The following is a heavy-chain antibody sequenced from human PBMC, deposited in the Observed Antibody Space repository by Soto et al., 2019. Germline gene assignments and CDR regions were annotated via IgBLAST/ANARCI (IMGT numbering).Heavy chain of an antibody. J-gene: IGHJ5*02. CDR2: INPSGGST. CDR3: ARDGESWYAMSSWFDP. D-gene: IGHD6-13*01. Sequence: QVQLVQSGAEVKKPGASVKVSCKASGYTFTSYYMHWVRQAPGQGLEWMGIINPSGGSTSYAQKFQGRVTMTRDTSTSTVYMELSSLRSEDTAVYYCARDGESWYAMSSWFDPWGQGTLVTVSS. V-gene: IGHV1-46*01. CDR1: GYTFTSYY.